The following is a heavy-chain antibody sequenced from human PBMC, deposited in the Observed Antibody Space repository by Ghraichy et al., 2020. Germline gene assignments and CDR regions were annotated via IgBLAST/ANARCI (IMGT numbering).Heavy chain of an antibody. J-gene: IGHJ4*02. D-gene: IGHD2-15*01. V-gene: IGHV1-18*04. CDR2: ISGYNGNT. CDR3: ARDQWSETEIVHYDY. Sequence: ASVKVSCKASGYTLANYVLSWVRQAPGQGLEWMGWISGYNGNTNYAQKFRGRVTLTRDTSTNTAYLELTSLRSDDTAIYYCARDQWSETEIVHYDYWGQGTLVTVSS. CDR1: GYTLANYV.